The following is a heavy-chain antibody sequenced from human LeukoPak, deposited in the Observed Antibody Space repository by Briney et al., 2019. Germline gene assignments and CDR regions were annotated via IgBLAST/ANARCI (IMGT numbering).Heavy chain of an antibody. J-gene: IGHJ3*02. CDR1: GFTFSSYS. CDR3: ARGLPYNDAFDI. V-gene: IGHV3-21*01. CDR2: ISSSSSYI. D-gene: IGHD4-11*01. Sequence: SGGSLRLSCAASGFTFSSYSMNWVRQAPGKGLEWVSSISSSSSYIYYADSVKGRFTNSRDNAKNSLYQQMSSLRAEDTAVYYCARGLPYNDAFDIWGQGTMVTVSS.